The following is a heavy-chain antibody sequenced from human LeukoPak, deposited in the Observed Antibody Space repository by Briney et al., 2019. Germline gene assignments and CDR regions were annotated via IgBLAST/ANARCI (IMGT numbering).Heavy chain of an antibody. D-gene: IGHD6-13*01. Sequence: ASVKVSCKASGGTFSSYAISWVRQAPGQGLEWMGRIIPIFGTANYAQKFQGGVTITTDESTSTAYMELSSLRSEDTAVYYCAGGIAAAGTDYWGQGTLVTVSS. CDR2: IIPIFGTA. J-gene: IGHJ4*02. CDR3: AGGIAAAGTDY. V-gene: IGHV1-69*05. CDR1: GGTFSSYA.